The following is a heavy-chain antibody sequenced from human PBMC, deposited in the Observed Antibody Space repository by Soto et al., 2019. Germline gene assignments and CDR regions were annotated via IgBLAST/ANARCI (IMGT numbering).Heavy chain of an antibody. V-gene: IGHV4-30-4*01. CDR3: ARDSGDYYDSSGYYS. CDR2: IYYSGST. D-gene: IGHD3-22*01. Sequence: SETLSLTCTVSGGSISSGDYYWSWIRQPPGKGLEWIGYIYYSGSTYYNPSLKSRVTISVDTSKNQFSLKLSSVTAADTAVYYCARDSGDYYDSSGYYSWGQGTLVTVSS. CDR1: GGSISSGDYY. J-gene: IGHJ4*02.